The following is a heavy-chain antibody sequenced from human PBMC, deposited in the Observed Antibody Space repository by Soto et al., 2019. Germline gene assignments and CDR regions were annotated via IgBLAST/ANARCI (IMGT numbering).Heavy chain of an antibody. CDR1: GFTFTSYW. V-gene: IGHV5-51*01. J-gene: IGHJ5*02. CDR3: ARKGKNSRGQYWLDP. Sequence: GESLKISCKGSGFTFTSYWIAWVRQMPGKGLEWMGIIFPDDSDTRYSPSFQGQVTISADKSISTAYLQWSSLKASDTAMYYCARKGKNSRGQYWLDPWGQGTLVTVSS. D-gene: IGHD2-15*01. CDR2: IFPDDSDT.